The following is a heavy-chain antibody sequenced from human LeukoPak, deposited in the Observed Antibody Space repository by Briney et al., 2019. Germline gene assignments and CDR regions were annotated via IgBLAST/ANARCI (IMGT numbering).Heavy chain of an antibody. CDR2: ISSSSSYI. Sequence: GGSLRLSCAASGFTFSSYGMSWVRQAPGKGLEWVSSISSSSSYIYYADSVKGRFTISRDNAKNSLCLQMNSLRAEDTAVYYCARAEGDYLNYYGMDVWGQGTTVTVSS. CDR1: GFTFSSYG. J-gene: IGHJ6*02. V-gene: IGHV3-21*01. D-gene: IGHD4-17*01. CDR3: ARAEGDYLNYYGMDV.